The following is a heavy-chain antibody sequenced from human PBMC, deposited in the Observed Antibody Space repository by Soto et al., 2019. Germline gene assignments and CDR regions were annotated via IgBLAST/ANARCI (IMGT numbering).Heavy chain of an antibody. J-gene: IGHJ5*02. CDR3: ARAFCGYGACYTSES. Sequence: EVQLVESGGGLVQPGGSLRLSCAASGFTFSDHYMDWVRQAPGKGLEWVGRIRKKTNSYTTEYAASVKGKFTISRDDSKNSLFLQMNILKSDDTAVYYCARAFCGYGACYTSESWGQGTLVTVPS. V-gene: IGHV3-72*01. CDR2: IRKKTNSYTT. CDR1: GFTFSDHY. D-gene: IGHD2-21*02.